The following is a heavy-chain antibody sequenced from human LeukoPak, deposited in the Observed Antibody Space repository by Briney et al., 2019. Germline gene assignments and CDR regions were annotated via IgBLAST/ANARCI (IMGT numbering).Heavy chain of an antibody. CDR1: GGSISSGSYF. V-gene: IGHV4-39*01. CDR3: ARQYDY. CDR2: RYYSGST. J-gene: IGHJ4*02. Sequence: PSETLSLTCTVSGGSISSGSYFWGRVRQPPGKGLEWIGSRYYSGSTDYNPSLKSRVTISADTSKNQFSLKLTSVTAADTAVYYCARQYDYWGQGTLVTVSS.